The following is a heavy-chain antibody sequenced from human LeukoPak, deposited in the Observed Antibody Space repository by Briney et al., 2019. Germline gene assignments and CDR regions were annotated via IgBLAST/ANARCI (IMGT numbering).Heavy chain of an antibody. Sequence: PGGSLRLSCAASGFTFDDYTMHWVRQAPGKGLEWVSLISWDGGSTYYADSVKGRFTISRDNSKNSLYLQMNSLRTEDTALYYCAKDIGVRRRAGVDYWGQRTLVTVSS. J-gene: IGHJ4*02. CDR3: AKDIGVRRRAGVDY. V-gene: IGHV3-43*01. CDR1: GFTFDDYT. CDR2: ISWDGGST.